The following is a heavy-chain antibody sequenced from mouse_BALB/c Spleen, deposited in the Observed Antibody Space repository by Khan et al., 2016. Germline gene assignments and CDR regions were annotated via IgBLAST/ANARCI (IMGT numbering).Heavy chain of an antibody. J-gene: IGHJ1*01. CDR1: GFNINDTN. V-gene: IGHV14-3*02. Sequence: VQLKQSGAELVKPGASVKLSCTASGFNINDTNMHWVKRRPEQGLEWIGTIDPANGNSNFDPKFQGKATITADTSSNTAYLQLSSLTSADTAVYYCASRTLTPGYVDVWGAGTTVTVSS. CDR2: IDPANGNS. CDR3: ASRTLTPGYVDV.